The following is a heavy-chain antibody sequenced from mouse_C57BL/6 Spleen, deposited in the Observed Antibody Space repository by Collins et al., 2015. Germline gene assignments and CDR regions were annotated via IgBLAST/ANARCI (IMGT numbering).Heavy chain of an antibody. CDR2: IDPENGDT. J-gene: IGHJ2*01. D-gene: IGHD1-1*01. CDR1: GFNIKDYY. V-gene: IGHV14-4*02. CDR3: NAWGTTVGGY. Sequence: EVQLQQSGAELVRSGASVKLSCTASGFNIKDYYMHWVKQRPEQGLVWIGWIDPENGDTEYAPKFQGKATMTADTSSNTAYLQLSSLTSEDTAVYYCNAWGTTVGGYWGQGTTLTVSS.